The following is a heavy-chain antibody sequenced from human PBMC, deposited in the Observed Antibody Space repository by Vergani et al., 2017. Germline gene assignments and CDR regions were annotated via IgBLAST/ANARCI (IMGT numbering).Heavy chain of an antibody. J-gene: IGHJ6*03. CDR3: ARNQYYDFWSGYYTGLFEGYYYYYMDV. CDR2: ISWNSGST. V-gene: IGHV3-9*01. CDR1: GFTFDDYA. Sequence: VQLVESGGGVVQPGRSLRLSCAASGFTFDDYAMHWVRQAPGKGLEWVSGISWNSGSTGYADSVKGRFTISRDNAKNSLYLQMNSLRAEDTALYYCARNQYYDFWSGYYTGLFEGYYYYYMDVWGKGTTVTVSS. D-gene: IGHD3-3*01.